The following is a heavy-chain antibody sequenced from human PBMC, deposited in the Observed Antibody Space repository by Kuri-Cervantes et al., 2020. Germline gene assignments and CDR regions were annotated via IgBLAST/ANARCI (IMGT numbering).Heavy chain of an antibody. Sequence: ASVKVSCKASGYTFTGYYMHWVRQAPGQGLEWMGWINPNSGGTNYAQKFQGWVTMTRDTSTSTVYMELSSLRSEDTAVYYCAREGPMKWRTKDKNLQLLVYWGQGTLVTVSS. J-gene: IGHJ4*02. CDR2: INPNSGGT. CDR3: AREGPMKWRTKDKNLQLLVY. D-gene: IGHD2-15*01. V-gene: IGHV1-2*04. CDR1: GYTFTGYY.